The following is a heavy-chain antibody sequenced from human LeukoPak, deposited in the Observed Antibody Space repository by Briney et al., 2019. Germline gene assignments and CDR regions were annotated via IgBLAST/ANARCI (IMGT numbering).Heavy chain of an antibody. D-gene: IGHD3-10*01. V-gene: IGHV3-73*01. CDR3: TRLSLGFGERGDY. CDR1: GFTFSGSA. CDR2: IRSKANSYAT. Sequence: GGSLGLSCAASGFTFSGSAMHWVRQASGKGLEWVGRIRSKANSYATAYAASVKGRFTISRDDSKNTAYLQMNSLKTEDTAVYYCTRLSLGFGERGDYWGQGTLVTVSS. J-gene: IGHJ4*02.